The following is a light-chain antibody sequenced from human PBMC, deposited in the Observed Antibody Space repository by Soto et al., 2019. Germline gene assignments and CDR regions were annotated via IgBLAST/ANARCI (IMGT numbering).Light chain of an antibody. CDR3: SSYTSSSTLCV. Sequence: QSVLTQPASVSVSPGQSITISCTGTSSDVGGYNYVSWYQQHPGKAPKLMIHDVTSRPSGVSSRFSGSKSGNTASLTISGLQAEDEADYYCSSYTSSSTLCVFGTGTKVTVL. CDR2: DVT. V-gene: IGLV2-14*01. J-gene: IGLJ1*01. CDR1: SSDVGGYNY.